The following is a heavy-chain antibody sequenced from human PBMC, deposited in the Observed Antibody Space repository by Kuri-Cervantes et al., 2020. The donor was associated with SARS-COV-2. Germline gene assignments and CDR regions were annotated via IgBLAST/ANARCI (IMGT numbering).Heavy chain of an antibody. CDR3: ARGPSQFNYYYYYGMDV. CDR1: GFTFSSYW. D-gene: IGHD6-19*01. V-gene: IGHV3-7*01. Sequence: GESLKISCAASGFTFSSYWMSWVRQAPGKGLEWVANIKQDGSEKYYVDSVKGRFTIYRDNAKNSLYLQMNSLRAEDTAVYYCARGPSQFNYYYYYGMDVWGQGTTVTVSS. J-gene: IGHJ6*02. CDR2: IKQDGSEK.